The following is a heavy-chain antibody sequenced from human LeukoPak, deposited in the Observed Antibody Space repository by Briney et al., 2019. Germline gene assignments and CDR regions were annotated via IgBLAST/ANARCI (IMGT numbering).Heavy chain of an antibody. Sequence: GESLQISCKGSGYSFTTYWIGWVRQMPGKGLEWMGIIYPGDSDTRYSPSFQGQVTISADKSISTAYLQWSSLKASDTAMYYCARILWFGELFSWFDPWGQGTLVTVSS. D-gene: IGHD3-10*01. J-gene: IGHJ5*01. CDR2: IYPGDSDT. CDR3: ARILWFGELFSWFDP. V-gene: IGHV5-51*01. CDR1: GYSFTTYW.